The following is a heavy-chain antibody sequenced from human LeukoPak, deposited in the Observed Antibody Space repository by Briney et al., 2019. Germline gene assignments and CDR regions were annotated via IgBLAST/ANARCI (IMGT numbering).Heavy chain of an antibody. Sequence: SETLSLTCTVSGGSISSSSYYWGWLRQPPGKGLEWIGSICYSGSTNYNPSLKSRVTISVDTSKNQFSLKLSSVTAADTAVFYCARVRGYSYGSDAFDIWGQGTMVTVSS. CDR3: ARVRGYSYGSDAFDI. J-gene: IGHJ3*02. CDR1: GGSISSSSYY. V-gene: IGHV4-39*07. D-gene: IGHD5-18*01. CDR2: ICYSGST.